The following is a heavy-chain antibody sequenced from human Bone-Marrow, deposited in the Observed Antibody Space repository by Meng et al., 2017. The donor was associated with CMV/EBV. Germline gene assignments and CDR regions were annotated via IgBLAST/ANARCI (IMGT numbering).Heavy chain of an antibody. CDR2: MNPNSGNT. CDR3: ATGVADFEY. CDR1: GYTFTSYD. V-gene: IGHV1-8*01. D-gene: IGHD6-19*01. Sequence: QGQLGPSGAEVKKPGASVKVSCKASGYTFTSYDINSVRQAAGQGLEWMGWMNPNSGNTDYAQKFQGRVTMTRNISKSTAYMDLSSLRSEDTAVYYCATGVADFEYWGQGTLVTVSS. J-gene: IGHJ4*02.